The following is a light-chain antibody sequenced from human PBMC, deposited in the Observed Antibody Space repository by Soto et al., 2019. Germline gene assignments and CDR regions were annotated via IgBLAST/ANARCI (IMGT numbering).Light chain of an antibody. V-gene: IGLV2-14*01. Sequence: QSALTQPASVSGSPGPSITISCTGTSSDVGGYNYVSWYQQHPGKAPKLMIYEVSTRPSGVSNRFSGSKSANTASLTISGLQAEDEADYYCSSYTSSSTVVFGGGTKLTV. J-gene: IGLJ2*01. CDR3: SSYTSSSTVV. CDR1: SSDVGGYNY. CDR2: EVS.